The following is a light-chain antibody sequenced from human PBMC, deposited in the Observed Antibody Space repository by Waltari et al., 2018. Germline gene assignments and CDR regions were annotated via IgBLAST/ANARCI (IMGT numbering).Light chain of an antibody. CDR1: QSVLYSSNNKNY. Sequence: DIVMTQSPDSLAVSLGERATINCKSSQSVLYSSNNKNYLAWYQQKPGQPPKLLIYWASTRESGVPDRFSGSGSGTDFTLTTNSLQAEDVAVYYCQQYYSIPPTFGQGTKVEIK. CDR2: WAS. CDR3: QQYYSIPPT. J-gene: IGKJ1*01. V-gene: IGKV4-1*01.